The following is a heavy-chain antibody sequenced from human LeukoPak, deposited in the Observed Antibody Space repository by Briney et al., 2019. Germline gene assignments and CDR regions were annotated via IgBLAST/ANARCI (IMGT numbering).Heavy chain of an antibody. V-gene: IGHV4-59*01. Sequence: SETLSLTCTVSGHSISTYYWSWIRQPPGKGLEWIEYVYYSGNTNLNPSLKSRVTLSIDTSKNQFSLKLSSVTAADTAVYYCARVGSGNFDSWGQGTLVTVSS. CDR3: ARVGSGNFDS. CDR2: VYYSGNT. CDR1: GHSISTYY. J-gene: IGHJ4*02. D-gene: IGHD1-26*01.